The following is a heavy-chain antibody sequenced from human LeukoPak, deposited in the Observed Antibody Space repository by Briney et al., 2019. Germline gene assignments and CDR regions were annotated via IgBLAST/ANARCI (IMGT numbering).Heavy chain of an antibody. CDR2: IKEDGSEK. Sequence: PGGSLRLSCAASGFTFRGYWMSWVRQAPGKGLEWVANIKEDGSEKYYVDSVKGRFTISRDNAKNSLNLQMDSLRVGDTAVYYCTRGDSSSKIDYWGQGTLVTVSS. CDR1: GFTFRGYW. V-gene: IGHV3-7*01. CDR3: TRGDSSSKIDY. D-gene: IGHD6-6*01. J-gene: IGHJ4*02.